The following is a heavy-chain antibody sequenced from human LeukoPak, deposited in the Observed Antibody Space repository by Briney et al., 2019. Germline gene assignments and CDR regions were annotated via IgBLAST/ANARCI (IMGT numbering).Heavy chain of an antibody. Sequence: PSETLSLTCTVSGGSISSYYWSWIRQPAGKGLEWIGRIYISGSTNYNPSLKSRITISVDTSKKQFSLNLSSVTAADTAVYYCARWDPSFDAFSDAFDIWGQGTMVTVSS. CDR3: ARWDPSFDAFSDAFDI. J-gene: IGHJ3*02. CDR2: IYISGST. CDR1: GGSISSYY. D-gene: IGHD3-9*01. V-gene: IGHV4-4*07.